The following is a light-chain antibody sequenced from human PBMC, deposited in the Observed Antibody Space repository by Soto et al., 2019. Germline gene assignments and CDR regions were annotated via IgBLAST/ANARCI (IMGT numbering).Light chain of an antibody. CDR2: DVS. CDR1: QSISNY. CDR3: QHYKMYSPWT. Sequence: DIRMTQSPSSLSASVGDRVTTTCRTSQSISNYLNWYQQRPGKAPKLLIYDVSSLQSGVPSRFSGSGSGTEFTLTISSLQPDDFATYYCQHYKMYSPWTFGQGTKVDI. J-gene: IGKJ1*01. V-gene: IGKV1-5*01.